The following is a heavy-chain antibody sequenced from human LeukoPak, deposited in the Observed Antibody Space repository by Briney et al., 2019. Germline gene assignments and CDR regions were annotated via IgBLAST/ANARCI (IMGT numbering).Heavy chain of an antibody. CDR3: ARVGWNTIFGVVIDYYGMDV. D-gene: IGHD3-3*01. CDR2: MNPNSGNT. Sequence: GASVKVSCKASGYTFTSYDINWVRQATGQGLEWMGWMNPNSGNTGYAQKFQGRVTMTRNTSISTAYMELSSQRSEDTAVYYCARVGWNTIFGVVIDYYGMDVWGQGTTVTVSS. CDR1: GYTFTSYD. V-gene: IGHV1-8*01. J-gene: IGHJ6*02.